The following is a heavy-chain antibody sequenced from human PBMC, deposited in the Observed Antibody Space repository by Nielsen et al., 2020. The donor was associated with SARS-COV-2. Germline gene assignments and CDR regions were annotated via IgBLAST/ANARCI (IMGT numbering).Heavy chain of an antibody. CDR2: ISSDGDTK. D-gene: IGHD6-25*01. J-gene: IGHJ4*02. CDR3: VRAERPSPNAPCGH. V-gene: IGHV3-30-3*01. CDR1: GFTFNNYA. Sequence: GESLKISCAASGFTFNNYALHWVRQAPGKGLEWVAVISSDGDTKYYADSVMGRFTISRDNFNNTLYLEMNSLRPEDTALYQCVRAERPSPNAPCGHWGEGNVVTVST.